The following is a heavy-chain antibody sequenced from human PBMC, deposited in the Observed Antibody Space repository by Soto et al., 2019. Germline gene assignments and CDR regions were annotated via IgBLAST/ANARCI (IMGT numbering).Heavy chain of an antibody. Sequence: EVQLLESGGGLVQPGGSLRLSCAASGFTFSSYAMSWVRQAPGKGLEWVSAISGSGGSTYYAASVKGRFTISRDNSKNTLYLQMNSLRAEDTAVYYCAKDQRFLEWLLWEFHHDYWGQGTLVTVSS. CDR3: AKDQRFLEWLLWEFHHDY. CDR2: ISGSGGST. J-gene: IGHJ4*02. CDR1: GFTFSSYA. V-gene: IGHV3-23*01. D-gene: IGHD3-3*01.